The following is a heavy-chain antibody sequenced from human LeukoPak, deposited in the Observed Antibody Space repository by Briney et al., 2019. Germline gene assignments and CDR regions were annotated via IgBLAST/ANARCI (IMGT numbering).Heavy chain of an antibody. J-gene: IGHJ4*02. CDR1: GLTFSTSG. CDR3: ATETNGRHYDY. Sequence: GGSLRLSCTASGLTFSTSGFNWVRQAPGKGLEWVASIGPTGSDRYHADSIKGRFPISRDNANNFLYLQMNSLRAEDTAVYYCATETNGRHYDYWGQGTLLTVSS. V-gene: IGHV3-21*06. CDR2: IGPTGSDR. D-gene: IGHD1-14*01.